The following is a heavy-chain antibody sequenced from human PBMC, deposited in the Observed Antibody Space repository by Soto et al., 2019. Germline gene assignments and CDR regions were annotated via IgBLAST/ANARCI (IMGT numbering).Heavy chain of an antibody. CDR3: AREDKDFWSGYVSSYYYYYMDV. Sequence: EVQLVESGGGLVQPGGSLRLFCAASGFTVSRNYMSWVRQAPGKGLEWVAVIYSGGSTYYADSVKGRLTISIDNSKNTLYLQMNSLRAEDTAVYYCAREDKDFWSGYVSSYYYYYMDVWGKGTTVTVSS. CDR1: GFTVSRNY. CDR2: IYSGGST. D-gene: IGHD3-3*01. V-gene: IGHV3-66*01. J-gene: IGHJ6*03.